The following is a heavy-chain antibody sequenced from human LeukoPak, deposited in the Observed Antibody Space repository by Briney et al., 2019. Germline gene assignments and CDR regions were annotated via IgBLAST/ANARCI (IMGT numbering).Heavy chain of an antibody. Sequence: GGSLRLSCAASGFTFSSYEMNWVRQAPGKGLEWVSYISDSGSTTYYADSVKGRFTISRDNAKNSLYLQMNCLRAEATAVYYCARAWFYYGSGLDYWGQGTLVTVSS. CDR3: ARAWFYYGSGLDY. V-gene: IGHV3-48*03. J-gene: IGHJ4*02. CDR2: ISDSGSTT. D-gene: IGHD3-10*01. CDR1: GFTFSSYE.